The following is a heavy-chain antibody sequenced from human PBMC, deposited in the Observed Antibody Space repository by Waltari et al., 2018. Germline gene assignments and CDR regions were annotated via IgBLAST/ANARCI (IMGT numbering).Heavy chain of an antibody. J-gene: IGHJ6*02. V-gene: IGHV3-74*01. CDR3: TRGGCSHSMDV. Sequence: EVQVVESGGGLFQPGGSLRLSCAGSGFLFSKYWMHWVRQAPGKGLELVAYIDLDGSDTGYADSVEGRFTISRENAKSTVYLQMNSHSVDDTAVYYCTRGGCSHSMDVWGHGTTVTVTS. CDR2: IDLDGSDT. CDR1: GFLFSKYW. D-gene: IGHD3-10*02.